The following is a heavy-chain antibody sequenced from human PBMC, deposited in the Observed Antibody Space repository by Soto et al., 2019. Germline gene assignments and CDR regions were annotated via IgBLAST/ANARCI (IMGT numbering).Heavy chain of an antibody. CDR2: IRKQANSYTT. CDR3: ARVTATWDFDY. D-gene: IGHD2-21*02. J-gene: IGHJ4*02. CDR1: GFTFNSDW. V-gene: IGHV3-72*01. Sequence: GGSLRLSCAASGFTFNSDWMHWVRQAPGKGLEWVGRIRKQANSYTTEYAASVKGRFIISRDDSENSLSLQMNSLKIEDTAVYYCARVTATWDFDYWGQGTLVTVS.